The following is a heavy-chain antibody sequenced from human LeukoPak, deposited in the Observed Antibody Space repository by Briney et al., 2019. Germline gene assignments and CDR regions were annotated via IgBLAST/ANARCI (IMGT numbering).Heavy chain of an antibody. V-gene: IGHV3-30*18. Sequence: PGRSLGLSCAASGFTFSSYGMHWVRQAPGKGLEWVAVISYDGSNKYYADSVKGRFTISRDNSKNTLYLQMNSLRAGDTAVYYCAKGRRYYDLAAYDYWGQGTLVTVSS. J-gene: IGHJ4*02. CDR2: ISYDGSNK. CDR1: GFTFSSYG. CDR3: AKGRRYYDLAAYDY. D-gene: IGHD3-22*01.